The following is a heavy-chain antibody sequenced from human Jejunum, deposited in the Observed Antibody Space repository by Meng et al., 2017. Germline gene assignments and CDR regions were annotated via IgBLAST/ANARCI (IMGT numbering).Heavy chain of an antibody. CDR2: INPNSGDT. J-gene: IGHJ4*02. D-gene: IGHD7-27*01. V-gene: IGHV1-2*05. Sequence: ASVKVSCKTSGYTFTGYYIHWVRQAPGQGLEWLGRINPNSGDTNYLQKLQGRVTVTRDTSINTTYMELSSLRSDDTGVYYCARIWGRGLDFWGQGTLVTVSS. CDR3: ARIWGRGLDF. CDR1: GYTFTGYY.